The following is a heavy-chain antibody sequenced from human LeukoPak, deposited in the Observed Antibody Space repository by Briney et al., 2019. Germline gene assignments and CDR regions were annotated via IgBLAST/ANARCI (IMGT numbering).Heavy chain of an antibody. Sequence: GGSLRLSCAVSGITLSNYGMSWVRQAPGKGREWVAGISDRGGSTNYADSVKGRFTISRDNPKNTLYLQMNSLRAEDTAVYFCAKRGVVIRVILVGFHKEAYYFDSWGQGALVTVSS. J-gene: IGHJ4*02. CDR1: GITLSNYG. CDR2: ISDRGGST. D-gene: IGHD3-22*01. CDR3: AKRGVVIRVILVGFHKEAYYFDS. V-gene: IGHV3-23*01.